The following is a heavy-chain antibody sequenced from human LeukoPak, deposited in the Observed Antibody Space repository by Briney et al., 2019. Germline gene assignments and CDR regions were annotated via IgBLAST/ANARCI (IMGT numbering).Heavy chain of an antibody. V-gene: IGHV3-23*01. D-gene: IGHD3-3*01. CDR3: AKDRPLRFLEWEETYDAFDI. J-gene: IGHJ3*02. CDR1: GFTFSSYA. Sequence: GGSLRLSCAASGFTFSSYAMSWVRQAPGKGLERVSAISGSGGSTYYADPVKGRFTISRDNSKNTLYLQMNSLRAEDTAVYYCAKDRPLRFLEWEETYDAFDIWGQGTMVTVSS. CDR2: ISGSGGST.